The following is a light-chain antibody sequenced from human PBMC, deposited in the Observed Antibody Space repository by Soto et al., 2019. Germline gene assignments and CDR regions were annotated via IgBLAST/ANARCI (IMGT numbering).Light chain of an antibody. Sequence: QSVLTQPPSASGTPGQRVTISCSRSSSNIGSNLVNWYQRFPGTAPKLLIYNNNQRPSGVPGRFSGSKSGTSASLAVSGLQSEDEADYYCAAWDDSLNGGVFGTGTKVTVL. CDR2: NNN. CDR1: SSNIGSNL. V-gene: IGLV1-44*01. J-gene: IGLJ1*01. CDR3: AAWDDSLNGGV.